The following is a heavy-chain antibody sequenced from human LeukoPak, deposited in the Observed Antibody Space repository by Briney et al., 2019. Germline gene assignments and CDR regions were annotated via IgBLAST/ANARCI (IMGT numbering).Heavy chain of an antibody. V-gene: IGHV4-61*08. J-gene: IGHJ4*02. CDR2: IYYSGST. CDR1: GGSISSGGYY. D-gene: IGHD3-9*01. CDR3: ARAGILTGYHDY. Sequence: PSETLSLTCTVSGGSISSGGYYWSWIRQPPGKGLEWIGYIYYSGSTNYNPSLKSRVTISVDTSKNQFSLKLSSVTAADTAVYYCARAGILTGYHDYWGQGTLVTVSS.